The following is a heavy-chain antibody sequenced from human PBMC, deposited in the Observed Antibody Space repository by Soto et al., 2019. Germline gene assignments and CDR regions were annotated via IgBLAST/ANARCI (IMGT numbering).Heavy chain of an antibody. Sequence: SETLSLTCTVSGGSISSSSYYWGCIRQPPGKGLEWIASIDYTWNTFYNPSLTSRVTISVDTSKNQFSLKVSSVTAADTAVYYCVRINKGYGTDSWGQGTLVTVSS. D-gene: IGHD1-1*01. CDR1: GGSISSSSYY. J-gene: IGHJ4*02. CDR3: VRINKGYGTDS. CDR2: IDYTWNT. V-gene: IGHV4-39*01.